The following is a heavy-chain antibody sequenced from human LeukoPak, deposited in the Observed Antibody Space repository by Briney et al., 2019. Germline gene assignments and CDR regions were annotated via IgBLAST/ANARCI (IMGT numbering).Heavy chain of an antibody. D-gene: IGHD5-24*01. CDR1: GFTFSFFA. CDR2: FSGSGGGR. J-gene: IGHJ4*02. CDR3: ATVRDGSSSPFDY. Sequence: PGGSLRLSCAASGFTFSFFAMSWVRQVPGKGLDWVSSFSGSGGGRYSAESVKGRFTISRDDSKNTLYLQMNSLRAEDTAIYYCATVRDGSSSPFDYWGQGALVTVSS. V-gene: IGHV3-23*01.